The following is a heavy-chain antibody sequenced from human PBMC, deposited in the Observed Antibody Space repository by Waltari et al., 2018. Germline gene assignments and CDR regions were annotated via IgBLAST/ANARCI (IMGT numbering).Heavy chain of an antibody. V-gene: IGHV4-34*01. CDR2: VNYGGTT. Sequence: QVRLQQWGAGLLKPSETLSLTCVVSGGSRSGYYWSWIHQPPGKGLEWIGQVNYGGTTNYNPSLKSRITVSIDTSNNQFSLNLNSVTAADTAVYYCAKQVAGSGWYLGWGQGTLVSVSS. CDR1: GGSRSGYY. J-gene: IGHJ4*02. CDR3: AKQVAGSGWYLG. D-gene: IGHD6-19*01.